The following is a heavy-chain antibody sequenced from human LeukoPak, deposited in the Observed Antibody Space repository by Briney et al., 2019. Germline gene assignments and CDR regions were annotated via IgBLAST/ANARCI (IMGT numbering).Heavy chain of an antibody. V-gene: IGHV3-33*07. Sequence: GGSLRLSCGASGFTFMKYGMYWVRQPPGKGLEWVAVIWHNGSNKYYADSVKGRFTMSGDNSKNTLYSQMNSLRVEDTAMYYCAKDLGSRYMDVWGKGTMVTVSS. CDR1: GFTFMKYG. CDR2: IWHNGSNK. J-gene: IGHJ6*04. CDR3: AKDLGSRYMDV. D-gene: IGHD2-15*01.